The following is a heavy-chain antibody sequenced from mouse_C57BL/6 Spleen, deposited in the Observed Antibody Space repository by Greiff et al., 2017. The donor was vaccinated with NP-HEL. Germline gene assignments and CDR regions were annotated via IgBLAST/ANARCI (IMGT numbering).Heavy chain of an antibody. CDR1: GYTFTDYY. D-gene: IGHD1-1*01. CDR3: EITTVVATYYFDY. V-gene: IGHV1-26*01. CDR2: INPNNGGT. J-gene: IGHJ2*01. Sequence: EVQLQQSGPELVKPGASVKISCKASGYTFTDYYLNWVKQSHGKSLEWIGDINPNNGGTSYNQKFKGKATLTVDKSSSTAYMELRSLTSEDSAVYYCEITTVVATYYFDYWGQGTTLTVSS.